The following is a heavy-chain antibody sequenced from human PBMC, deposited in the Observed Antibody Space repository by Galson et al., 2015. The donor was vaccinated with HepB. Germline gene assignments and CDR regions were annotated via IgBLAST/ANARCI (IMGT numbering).Heavy chain of an antibody. Sequence: SVKVSCKASGYSFTDYGISRVRQAPGQGLEWVGWISTYNGNTNYAQKLQGRVAMTTDTSTSTAYMDLRTLRSDDTAVYYCARALPDGSIKGWFDPWGQGTLVTVSS. J-gene: IGHJ5*02. CDR3: ARALPDGSIKGWFDP. CDR1: GYSFTDYG. CDR2: ISTYNGNT. D-gene: IGHD5-24*01. V-gene: IGHV1-18*04.